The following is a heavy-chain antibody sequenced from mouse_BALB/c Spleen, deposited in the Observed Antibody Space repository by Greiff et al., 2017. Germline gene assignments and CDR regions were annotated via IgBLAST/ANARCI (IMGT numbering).Heavy chain of an antibody. D-gene: IGHD1-1*01. Sequence: VQLQQSGTVLARPGASVKMSCKASGYSFTSYWMHWVKQRPGQGLEWIGAIYPGNSDTSYNQKFKGKTKLTAVTSASTAYMELSSLTNEDSAVYYCTRRDYYGSSAMDYWGQGTSVTVSS. CDR3: TRRDYYGSSAMDY. CDR2: IYPGNSDT. J-gene: IGHJ4*01. CDR1: GYSFTSYW. V-gene: IGHV1-5*01.